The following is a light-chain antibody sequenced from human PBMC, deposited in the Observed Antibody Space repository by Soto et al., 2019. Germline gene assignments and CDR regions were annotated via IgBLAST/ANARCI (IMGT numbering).Light chain of an antibody. V-gene: IGKV4-1*01. CDR3: QQYYTTPPT. J-gene: IGKJ4*01. CDR2: WAS. CDR1: QSVLSSSNNKNY. Sequence: DIVMTQSPDSLAVSLGERATINCKSSQSVLSSSNNKNYLAWYKQKPGQPPKLLIYWASTRESGVPDRFSGSGSGTDFTLTISSLQTEDVAVYYCQQYYTTPPTFGGGTKVEI.